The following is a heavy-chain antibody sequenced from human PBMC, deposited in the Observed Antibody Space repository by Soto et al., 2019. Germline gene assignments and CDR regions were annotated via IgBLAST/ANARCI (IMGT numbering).Heavy chain of an antibody. CDR3: ARDMGSDYYYYYMDV. D-gene: IGHD1-26*01. CDR1: GYTFTSYG. V-gene: IGHV1-18*01. CDR2: ISAYNGNT. Sequence: ASVKVSCKASGYTFTSYGISWVRQAPGQGLEWMGWISAYNGNTNYAQKHQGRVTMTTDTSTSTAYMELRSLRSDDTAVYYCARDMGSDYYYYYMDVWGKGTTVTVSS. J-gene: IGHJ6*03.